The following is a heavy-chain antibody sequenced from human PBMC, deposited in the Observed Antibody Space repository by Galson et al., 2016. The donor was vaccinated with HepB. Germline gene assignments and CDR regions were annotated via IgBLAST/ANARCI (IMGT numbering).Heavy chain of an antibody. Sequence: SLRLSCAASGFTFSNYSMHWVRQAPGKGLVWVSHITVDGSTTSYADSVKGRFTISRDNAKNTLYLQMNSLRAEDTAVYYCARGLWRVGRIHYCGHGTLVTVSS. CDR2: ITVDGSTT. D-gene: IGHD1-1*01. J-gene: IGHJ4*01. CDR1: GFTFSNYS. V-gene: IGHV3-74*01. CDR3: ARGLWRVGRIHY.